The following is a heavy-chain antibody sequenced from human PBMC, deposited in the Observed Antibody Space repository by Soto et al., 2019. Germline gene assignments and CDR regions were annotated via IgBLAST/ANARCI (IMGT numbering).Heavy chain of an antibody. Sequence: QVQLQESGPGLVKPSGTLSLTCAVSGGSISSSNWWSWVRQPPGKGLEWIGEIYHSGSTNYNPSLKSLVTISVDKSKNQFSLKLSSVTAADTAVYYCASRCGGDCPSVAFDIWGQGTMVTVSS. V-gene: IGHV4-4*02. CDR3: ASRCGGDCPSVAFDI. CDR1: GGSISSSNW. CDR2: IYHSGST. J-gene: IGHJ3*02. D-gene: IGHD2-21*02.